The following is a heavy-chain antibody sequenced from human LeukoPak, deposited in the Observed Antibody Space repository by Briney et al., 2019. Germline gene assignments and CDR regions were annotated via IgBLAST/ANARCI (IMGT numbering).Heavy chain of an antibody. Sequence: GGSLRLSCAASGFTFSTYGMSWVRQAPGKGLEWVSAISGGGGSTYYADSVKGRFTISGDNSKNTLYLQVNSLRVEDTAVYYCASGITVFGVVITYYYYYMDVWGKGTTVSVSS. CDR2: ISGGGGST. D-gene: IGHD3-3*01. CDR1: GFTFSTYG. CDR3: ASGITVFGVVITYYYYYMDV. V-gene: IGHV3-23*01. J-gene: IGHJ6*03.